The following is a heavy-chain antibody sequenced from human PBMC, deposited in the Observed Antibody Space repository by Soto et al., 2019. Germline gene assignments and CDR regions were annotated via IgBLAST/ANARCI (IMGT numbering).Heavy chain of an antibody. CDR3: ARAFMITFGGVIVPNPDY. J-gene: IGHJ4*02. D-gene: IGHD3-16*02. V-gene: IGHV1-3*01. CDR1: GYTFTSYA. CDR2: INAGNGNT. Sequence: GASVKVSCKASGYTFTSYAMHWVRQAPGQRLERMGWINAGNGNTKYSQKFQGRVTITRDTSASTAYMELSSLRSEDTAVYYCARAFMITFGGVIVPNPDYWGQGTLVTVSS.